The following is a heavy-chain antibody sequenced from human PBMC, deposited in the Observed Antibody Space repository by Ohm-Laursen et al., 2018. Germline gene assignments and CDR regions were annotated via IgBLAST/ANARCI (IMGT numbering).Heavy chain of an antibody. CDR3: AREYSGRDYFDY. D-gene: IGHD3-10*01. CDR2: IKQDGSEK. CDR1: GFTFSSYW. Sequence: SLRLSCTASGFTFSSYWMSWVRQAPGKGLEWVANIKQDGSEKYYVDSVKGRFTISRDNAKNSLYLQMNSLRAEDTAVYYCAREYSGRDYFDYWGQGTLVTVSS. V-gene: IGHV3-7*01. J-gene: IGHJ4*02.